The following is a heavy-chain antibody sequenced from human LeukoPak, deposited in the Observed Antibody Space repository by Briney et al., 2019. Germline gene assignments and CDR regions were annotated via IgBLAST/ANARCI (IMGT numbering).Heavy chain of an antibody. CDR2: IYSSGST. J-gene: IGHJ4*02. CDR1: GGSISSYY. V-gene: IGHV4-4*07. Sequence: SETLSLTCTVSGGSISSYYWGWIRQPAGKGLEWIGRIYSSGSTNYNPSLKSRVTMSVDTSKNHFSLKVRSVTAADTAVYYCVRDAGRGYPPMWGQGILVTVSS. D-gene: IGHD6-13*01. CDR3: VRDAGRGYPPM.